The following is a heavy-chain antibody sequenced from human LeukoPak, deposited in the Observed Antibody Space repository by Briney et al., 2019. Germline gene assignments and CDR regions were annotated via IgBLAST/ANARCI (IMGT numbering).Heavy chain of an antibody. D-gene: IGHD3-16*02. CDR1: GFTFSNDW. CDR3: TIDYDYACGSYRLAY. Sequence: PGGSLRLSCAASGFTFSNDWMSWVRQAPGKGLEWVGRIKSKTDGETTEYAAPVKGRFTMSRDDSKNTLYLQMNSLETEDTAVYYCTIDYDYACGSYRLAYWGQGTLVTVSS. V-gene: IGHV3-15*01. J-gene: IGHJ4*02. CDR2: IKSKTDGETT.